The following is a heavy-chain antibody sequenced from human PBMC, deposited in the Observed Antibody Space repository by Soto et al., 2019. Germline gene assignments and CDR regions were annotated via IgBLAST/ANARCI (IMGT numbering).Heavy chain of an antibody. D-gene: IGHD2-2*01. J-gene: IGHJ5*02. CDR3: AREGCSSTTCYKTGWFDP. V-gene: IGHV3-7*01. CDR1: GFTFSTYW. CDR2: IKQVGSEK. Sequence: EVQLVESGGGLVQPGGSLRLSCAASGFTFSTYWMSWVRQAPGKGLEWVANIKQVGSEKYYVDSVKGRFTISRDNAKNSLYPQMDSLRAEDTAIYYCAREGCSSTTCYKTGWFDPWGQGILVTVSS.